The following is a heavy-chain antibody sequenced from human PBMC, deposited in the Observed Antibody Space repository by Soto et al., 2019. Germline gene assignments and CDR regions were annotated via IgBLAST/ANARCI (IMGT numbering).Heavy chain of an antibody. CDR1: GGSISSYY. CDR2: IYYSGST. Sequence: QVQLQESGPGLVKPSETLSLTCTVSGGSISSYYWSWIRQPPGKGLEWIGYIYYSGSTNYNPSLKSRVTISVATSQNQFSLKLSSVTAADTAVYYCARASYGDYGYYYYGMDVWGQGTTVTVSS. D-gene: IGHD4-17*01. CDR3: ARASYGDYGYYYYGMDV. J-gene: IGHJ6*02. V-gene: IGHV4-59*08.